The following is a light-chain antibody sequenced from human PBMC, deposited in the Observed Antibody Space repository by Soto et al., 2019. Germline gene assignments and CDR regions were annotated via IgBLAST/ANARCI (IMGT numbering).Light chain of an antibody. J-gene: IGKJ2*01. V-gene: IGKV1-39*01. CDR3: QQSYSTPYT. CDR2: AAS. CDR1: QSISSY. Sequence: DIQMTQSPSSLSASVGDRVTITCRASQSISSYLNWYQQKPGKAPKLLIYAASSLQSGVPSRFSGSGSGTDFTLTINSLQPEDFATYYCQQSYSTPYTCGPGTKLEIK.